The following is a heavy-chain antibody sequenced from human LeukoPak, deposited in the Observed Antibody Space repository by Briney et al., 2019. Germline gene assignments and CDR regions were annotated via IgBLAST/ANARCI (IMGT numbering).Heavy chain of an antibody. CDR3: ASGNKWPYYYYGMDV. CDR1: GGSFSGYY. Sequence: SETLSLTCAVYGGSFSGYYWSWIRQPPGKGLEWIGEINHSGSTNYNPSLKSRVTISVDTSKNQFSLKLSSVTAADTAVYYCASGNKWPYYYYGMDVWGQGTTVTVSS. CDR2: INHSGST. J-gene: IGHJ6*02. V-gene: IGHV4-34*01. D-gene: IGHD5-12*01.